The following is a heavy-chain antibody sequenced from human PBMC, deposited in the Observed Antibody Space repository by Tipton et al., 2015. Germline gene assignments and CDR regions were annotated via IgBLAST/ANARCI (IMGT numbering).Heavy chain of an antibody. CDR2: FYYSART. CDR1: GGSMSNYY. CDR3: ARLWLPCYGMDV. J-gene: IGHJ6*02. D-gene: IGHD5-18*01. Sequence: LRLSCTVSGGSMSNYYWSWIRQPPGKGLEWIGYFYYSARTNNNPPLKSRVTISLDTSKNQFSLKLSSVTAADTAVYYCARLWLPCYGMDVWGQGTTVTVSS. V-gene: IGHV4-59*01.